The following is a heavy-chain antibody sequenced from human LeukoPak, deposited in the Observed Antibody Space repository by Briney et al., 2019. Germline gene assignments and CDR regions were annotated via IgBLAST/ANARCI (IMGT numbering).Heavy chain of an antibody. CDR3: AKVRVGTAHFDY. CDR2: IYAGGNT. Sequence: GGSLRLSCAASGFTLNTNYMNWVRQVPGKGLEWVSVIYAGGNTYYADSVKERFTISRDNSRNTLYLQMNSLRPEDTAVYYCAKVRVGTAHFDYWGQGTLVTVSS. CDR1: GFTLNTNY. D-gene: IGHD2-15*01. V-gene: IGHV3-66*01. J-gene: IGHJ4*02.